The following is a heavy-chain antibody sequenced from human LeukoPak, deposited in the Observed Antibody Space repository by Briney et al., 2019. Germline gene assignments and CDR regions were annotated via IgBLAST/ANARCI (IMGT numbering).Heavy chain of an antibody. CDR2: IYYTGTT. CDR1: SGSITSYY. V-gene: IGHV4-59*01. CDR3: AGAPNRHFFDY. Sequence: SETLSLTCTVSSGSITSYYWSWIRQPPGKGLEYIGHIYYTGTTDYNPSLKSRVTMSVDTSKHQFSLRLISVTASDTAVYFCAGAPNRHFFDYWGHGTLVAVSS. J-gene: IGHJ4*01.